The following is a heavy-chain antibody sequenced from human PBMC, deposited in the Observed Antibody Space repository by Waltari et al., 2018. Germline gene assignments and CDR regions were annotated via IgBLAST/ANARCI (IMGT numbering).Heavy chain of an antibody. CDR1: GLSFRNFW. CDR3: TRGGRDSSWYWRD. D-gene: IGHD6-13*01. J-gene: IGHJ4*02. Sequence: EVQLVESGGGLARPGGYLRLSCAASGLSFRNFWMPWVRQASGKGPEWVANIKQDGSEKYYMDSVKGRFTISRDNAKNSLYLQMNNLRVEDTAVYYCTRGGRDSSWYWRDWGQGTLVTVSS. V-gene: IGHV3-7*01. CDR2: IKQDGSEK.